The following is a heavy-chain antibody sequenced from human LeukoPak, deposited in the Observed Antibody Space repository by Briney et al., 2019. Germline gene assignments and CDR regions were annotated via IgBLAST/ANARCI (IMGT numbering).Heavy chain of an antibody. V-gene: IGHV1-69*05. Sequence: SVKVSCKASGGTFSSYAISWARQAPGQGLEWMGRTIPIFGTANYAQKFQGRVTITTDESTSTAYMELSSLRSEDTAVYYCARVSGSYSGAFDIWGQGTMVTVSS. CDR1: GGTFSSYA. CDR3: ARVSGSYSGAFDI. J-gene: IGHJ3*02. D-gene: IGHD1-26*01. CDR2: TIPIFGTA.